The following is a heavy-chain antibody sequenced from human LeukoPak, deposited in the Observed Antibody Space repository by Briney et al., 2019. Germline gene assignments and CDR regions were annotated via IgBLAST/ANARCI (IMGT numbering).Heavy chain of an antibody. V-gene: IGHV3-30*03. J-gene: IGHJ4*02. CDR2: ISYDGSNK. D-gene: IGHD3-22*01. CDR3: ARDFYYYDSSGYPDY. Sequence: PGGSLRLSCAASGFTFSSYGMHWVRQAPGKGLEWVAVISYDGSNKYYADSVKGRYTISRDNSKNTLYLQMNSLRAEDTAVYYCARDFYYYDSSGYPDYWGQGTLVTVSS. CDR1: GFTFSSYG.